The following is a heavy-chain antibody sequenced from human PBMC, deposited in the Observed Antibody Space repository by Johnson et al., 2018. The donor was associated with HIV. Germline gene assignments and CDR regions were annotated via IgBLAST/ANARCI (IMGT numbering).Heavy chain of an antibody. CDR3: ARDWDYYDASGYYYANMVDAFDV. J-gene: IGHJ3*01. CDR2: ISYDENNK. Sequence: VQLVESGGGVVQPGKSLRLSCVASGFTFRSYAMHWVRQAPGKGLEWVTLISYDENNKLYADSVKGRFTISRDNSKKSLYLQMNDLRAEDTALYYCARDWDYYDASGYYYANMVDAFDVWGQGTVVTVSS. V-gene: IGHV3-30*04. D-gene: IGHD3-22*01. CDR1: GFTFRSYA.